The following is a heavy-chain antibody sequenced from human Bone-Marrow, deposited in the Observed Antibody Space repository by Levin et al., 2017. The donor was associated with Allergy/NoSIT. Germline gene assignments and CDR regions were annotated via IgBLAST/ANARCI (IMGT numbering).Heavy chain of an antibody. CDR1: GFIFRDFY. CDR3: ARRQYHLLTGCDQFDY. CDR2: IRIDSNVI. V-gene: IGHV3-11*01. J-gene: IGHJ4*02. D-gene: IGHD3-9*01. Sequence: PGGSLRLSCEASGFIFRDFYMNWIRQTPGKGLEWVASIRIDSNVIDYAASVKGRFTISRDNAKNALYLEMDSLRAEDTAVYFCARRQYHLLTGCDQFDYWGQGTLVTVSS.